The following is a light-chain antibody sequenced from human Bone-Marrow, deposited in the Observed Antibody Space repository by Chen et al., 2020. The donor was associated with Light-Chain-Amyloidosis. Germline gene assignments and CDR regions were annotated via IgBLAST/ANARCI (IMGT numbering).Light chain of an antibody. CDR2: EAS. Sequence: QAVVTQEPSLTVSPGGTVTLTCGSSTGTVTSGQYPYWFQQKPGQAPRTLIYEASSKHSWTPARFSGSLLGGKAALTLSGVRPEDEADYYCLLSYSGVRVFGGGTKLTVL. J-gene: IGLJ2*01. CDR1: TGTVTSGQY. V-gene: IGLV7-46*01. CDR3: LLSYSGVRV.